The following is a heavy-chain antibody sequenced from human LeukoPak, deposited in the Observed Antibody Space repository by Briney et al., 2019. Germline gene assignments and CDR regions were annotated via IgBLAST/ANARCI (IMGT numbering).Heavy chain of an antibody. J-gene: IGHJ4*02. CDR2: INPNSGGT. D-gene: IGHD2-2*01. CDR1: GYTFTGYY. CDR3: ARRRKYCSSTSCYSADGFDY. Sequence: ASVKVSCKASGYTFTGYYMHWVRQAPGQGLEWMGRINPNSGGTNYAQKFQGRVTMTRDTSINTAYMELSRLRSDDTAVYYCARRRKYCSSTSCYSADGFDYWGQGTLVTVSS. V-gene: IGHV1-2*06.